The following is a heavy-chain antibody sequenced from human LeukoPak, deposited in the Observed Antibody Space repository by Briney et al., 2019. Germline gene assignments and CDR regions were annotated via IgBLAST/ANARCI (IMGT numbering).Heavy chain of an antibody. CDR3: AEGFFYDYGDSEYFDL. CDR2: ISGSGGST. D-gene: IGHD4-17*01. J-gene: IGHJ2*01. Sequence: GGSLRLSCAASGFTFSSYAMSWVRQAPGKGLEWVSAISGSGGSTYYADSVKGRFTISRDNSKNTLYLQMDSLRAEDTAVYYCAEGFFYDYGDSEYFDLWGRGTLVTVSS. V-gene: IGHV3-23*01. CDR1: GFTFSSYA.